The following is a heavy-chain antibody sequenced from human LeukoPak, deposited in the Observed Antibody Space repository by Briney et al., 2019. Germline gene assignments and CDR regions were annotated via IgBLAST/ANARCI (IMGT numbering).Heavy chain of an antibody. CDR1: GYSISSGYS. J-gene: IGHJ4*02. D-gene: IGHD4-23*01. CDR3: ARGGKRRMVTPGSARCFDY. CDR2: IYHSGST. V-gene: IGHV4-38-2*01. Sequence: TSETLSLTCAVSGYSISSGYSWGWIRQPPGKGLEWIGSIYHSGSTYYNPSLKSRVTISVDTSKNQFSLKLSSVTAADTAVYYCARGGKRRMVTPGSARCFDYWGQGTLVTVSS.